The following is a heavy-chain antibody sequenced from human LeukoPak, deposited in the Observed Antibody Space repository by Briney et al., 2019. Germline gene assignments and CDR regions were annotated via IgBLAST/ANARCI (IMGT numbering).Heavy chain of an antibody. V-gene: IGHV3-21*01. CDR1: GFTFDDYG. CDR2: ITSTSSYI. Sequence: GGSLRLSCAASGFTFDDYGMSWVRQAPGKGLEWVSSITSTSSYIYYADSVKGRFTISRDNAKNSLYLLMNSLRAEDTAVYYCARDPYSGSYGDYYYYYMDVWGKGTTVTIFS. J-gene: IGHJ6*03. D-gene: IGHD1-26*01. CDR3: ARDPYSGSYGDYYYYYMDV.